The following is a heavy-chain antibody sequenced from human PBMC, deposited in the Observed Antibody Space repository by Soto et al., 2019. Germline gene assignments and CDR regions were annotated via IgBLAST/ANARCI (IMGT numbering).Heavy chain of an antibody. J-gene: IGHJ4*02. CDR1: GGTFSSYA. CDR2: IIPIFGTA. CDR3: ARNPGGSGDYFDD. V-gene: IGHV1-69*01. Sequence: QVQLVQSGAEVKKPGSSVKVSCKPSGGTFSSYAISWVRQAPGQGLEWMGGIIPIFGTANYAQKFQGRVTVTADESTSTAYMELSSRRSEETAVYYCARNPGGSGDYFDDWGQGTLVTVSS. D-gene: IGHD2-15*01.